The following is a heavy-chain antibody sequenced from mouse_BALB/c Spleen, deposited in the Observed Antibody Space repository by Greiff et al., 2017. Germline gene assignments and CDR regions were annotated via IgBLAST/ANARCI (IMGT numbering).Heavy chain of an antibody. V-gene: IGHV4-1*02. CDR3: ARPYYYGSSYAMDY. J-gene: IGHJ4*01. Sequence: EVKLMESGGGLVQPGGSLKLSCAASGFDFSRYWMSWVRQAPGKGLEWIGEINPDSSTINYTPSLKDKFIISRDNAKNTLYLQMSKVRSEDTALYYCARPYYYGSSYAMDYWGQGTSVTVSS. D-gene: IGHD1-1*01. CDR1: GFDFSRYW. CDR2: INPDSSTI.